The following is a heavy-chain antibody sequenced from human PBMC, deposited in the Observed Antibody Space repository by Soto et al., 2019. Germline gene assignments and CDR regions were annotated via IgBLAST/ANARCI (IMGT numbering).Heavy chain of an antibody. V-gene: IGHV4-34*01. CDR3: ARGVVDSYYYDSSGYYHFDY. D-gene: IGHD3-22*01. CDR1: GGSFSGYY. J-gene: IGHJ4*02. CDR2: INHSGST. Sequence: SETLSLTCAVYGGSFSGYYWSWIRQPPGKGLEWIGEINHSGSTNYNPSLKSRVTISVDTSKNQFSLKLSSVTAADTAVYYCARGVVDSYYYDSSGYYHFDYWGQGTLVTVSS.